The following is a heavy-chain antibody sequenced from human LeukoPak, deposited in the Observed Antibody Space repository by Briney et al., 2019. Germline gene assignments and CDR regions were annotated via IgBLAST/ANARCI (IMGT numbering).Heavy chain of an antibody. CDR2: MHSSGST. J-gene: IGHJ6*02. V-gene: IGHV4-59*08. CDR3: TRHHSKFWNYGMDV. CDR1: GGSISSFY. D-gene: IGHD3-3*01. Sequence: SETLSLTCTVSGGSISSFYWGWIRQPPGKGLEWIGHMHSSGSTNYNPSLKSRATMSVDTSKNQFSLKLSSVTAADTAVYYCTRHHSKFWNYGMDVWGQGTTVTVSS.